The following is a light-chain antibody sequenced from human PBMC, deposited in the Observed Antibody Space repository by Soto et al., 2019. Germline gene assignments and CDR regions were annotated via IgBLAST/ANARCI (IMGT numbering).Light chain of an antibody. CDR3: QFYDSGLSGSDV. CDR1: SSNIGAGYD. CDR2: NNN. J-gene: IGLJ1*01. V-gene: IGLV1-40*01. Sequence: QSVVTQPPSVSGAPGQRVTISCTGSSSNIGAGYDVHWYQRLPGTAPKVLIYNNNNRPSGVPDRFSGSKSGTSAYLAIKGLQAEVEGDYYWQFYDSGLSGSDVFGTGTKLTVL.